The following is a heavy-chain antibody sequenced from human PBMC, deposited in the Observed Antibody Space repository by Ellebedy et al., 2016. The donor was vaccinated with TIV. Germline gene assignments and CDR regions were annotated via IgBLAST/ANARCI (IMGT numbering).Heavy chain of an antibody. CDR2: IIPIFGTA. V-gene: IGHV1-69*13. CDR1: GGTFSSYA. D-gene: IGHD3-22*01. J-gene: IGHJ4*02. Sequence: SVKVSXXASGGTFSSYAISWVRQAPGQGLEWMGGIIPIFGTANYAQKFQGRVTITADESTSTAYMELSSLRSEDTAVYYCASEAYDSSGKPPYWGQGTLVTVSS. CDR3: ASEAYDSSGKPPY.